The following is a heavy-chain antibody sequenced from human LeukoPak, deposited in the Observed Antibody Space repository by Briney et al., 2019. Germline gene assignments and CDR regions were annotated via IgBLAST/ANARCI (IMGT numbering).Heavy chain of an antibody. J-gene: IGHJ4*02. V-gene: IGHV4-34*01. D-gene: IGHD2-15*01. CDR1: GGSFSGYY. CDR3: ARGPQNLGYCSGGSCYLPYYFDY. Sequence: PSETLSLTCAVYGGSFSGYYWSWIRQPPGKGLEWIGEINHSGSTNYNPSLKSRVTISVDTSKNQFSLKLSSVTAADTAVYYCARGPQNLGYCSGGSCYLPYYFDYWGQGTLVTVSS. CDR2: INHSGST.